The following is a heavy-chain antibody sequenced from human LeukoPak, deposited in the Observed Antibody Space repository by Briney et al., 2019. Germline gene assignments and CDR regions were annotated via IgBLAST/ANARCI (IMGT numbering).Heavy chain of an antibody. D-gene: IGHD4-17*01. V-gene: IGHV3-33*01. CDR2: IWYDGSNK. CDR3: ARGDYGFDY. Sequence: GGSLRLSCAASGFIFNNYGMHWVRQAPGKGLEWVAVIWYDGSNKYYGDSVKGRFSISRDNSKNTLYLQMNSLRAEDMAVYYCARGDYGFDYWGQGTLVTVSS. CDR1: GFIFNNYG. J-gene: IGHJ4*02.